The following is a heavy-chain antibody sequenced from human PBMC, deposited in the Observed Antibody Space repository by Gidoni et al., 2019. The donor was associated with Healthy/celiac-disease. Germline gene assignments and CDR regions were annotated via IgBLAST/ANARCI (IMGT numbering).Heavy chain of an antibody. Sequence: DYAEPVKGRCTISRDDSKNTLNLQMNSLKPEDTALYYCTLDYCGYSGSFDYWGQGTLVTVSS. D-gene: IGHD3-10*01. CDR3: TLDYCGYSGSFDY. J-gene: IGHJ4*01. V-gene: IGHV3-15*01.